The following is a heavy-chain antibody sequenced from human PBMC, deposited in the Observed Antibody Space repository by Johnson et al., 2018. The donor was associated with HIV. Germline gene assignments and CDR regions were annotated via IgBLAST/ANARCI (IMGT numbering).Heavy chain of an antibody. V-gene: IGHV3-30-3*01. CDR1: GFTFSSYA. Sequence: QVQLVESGGGVVQPGRSLRLSCAASGFTFSSYAMHWVRQAPGKGLEWVEVISYDGSNKSYADSVKGRFTITRDNSKNTLYLQMNSLRAEDTAVYYCAKDKDAFDIWGQGTMVTVSS. J-gene: IGHJ3*02. CDR3: AKDKDAFDI. CDR2: ISYDGSNK.